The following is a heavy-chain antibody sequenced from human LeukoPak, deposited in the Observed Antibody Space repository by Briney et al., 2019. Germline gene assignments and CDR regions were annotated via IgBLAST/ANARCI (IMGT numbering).Heavy chain of an antibody. CDR3: ARDSSGYDEGTYYFDY. J-gene: IGHJ4*02. V-gene: IGHV3-9*01. D-gene: IGHD5-12*01. Sequence: GGSLRLSCGGSGFTFDEYALHWVRQAPGKGLEWVSGISSNSDRVGYADSVKGRFTISRDNAKNTLYLQMNSLRAEDTAVYYCARDSSGYDEGTYYFDYWGQGTLVTVSS. CDR2: ISSNSDRV. CDR1: GFTFDEYA.